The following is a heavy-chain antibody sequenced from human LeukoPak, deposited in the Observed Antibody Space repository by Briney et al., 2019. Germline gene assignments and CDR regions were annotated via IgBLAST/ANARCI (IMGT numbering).Heavy chain of an antibody. CDR2: IYYSGST. J-gene: IGHJ3*02. CDR1: GGSISSSSYY. Sequence: SETLSLTCTVSGGSISSSSYYWGWIRQPPGKGLEWIGSIYYSGSTYYNPSLKSRVTILVDTSKNQFSLKLSSVTAADTAVYYCARDGKYYDFWSGYLSDDAFDIWGQGTMVTVSS. D-gene: IGHD3-3*01. CDR3: ARDGKYYDFWSGYLSDDAFDI. V-gene: IGHV4-39*07.